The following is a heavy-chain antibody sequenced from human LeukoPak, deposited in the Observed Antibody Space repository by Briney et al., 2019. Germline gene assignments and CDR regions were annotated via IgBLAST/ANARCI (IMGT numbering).Heavy chain of an antibody. CDR1: GFTFSSYS. CDR3: AKDDGVMGFDY. V-gene: IGHV3-48*02. CDR2: ISVSGSIK. D-gene: IGHD3-16*01. Sequence: PGGSLRLSCAASGFTFSSYSMNWVRQAPGKGLECVSHISVSGSIKFYADSVRGRFTISRDNAKNSLYLQMSSVRDEDTAVYYCAKDDGVMGFDYWGQGTLVTVSS. J-gene: IGHJ4*02.